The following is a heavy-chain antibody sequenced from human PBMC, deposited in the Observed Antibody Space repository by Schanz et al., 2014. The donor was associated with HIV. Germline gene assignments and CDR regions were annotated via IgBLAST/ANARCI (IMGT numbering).Heavy chain of an antibody. D-gene: IGHD3-10*01. J-gene: IGHJ4*02. V-gene: IGHV3-7*01. CDR3: ARAMLISGTGYWTGENY. Sequence: EVQLVESGGGLVKPGGSLRLSCAASRFIFSNYGMHWVRQAPGKGLEWVANIKPDGSETYYVGSVRGRFTISRDNAKNSLYLQMTGLKAEDTAVYYCARAMLISGTGYWTGENYWGQGTLVIVSS. CDR1: RFIFSNYG. CDR2: IKPDGSET.